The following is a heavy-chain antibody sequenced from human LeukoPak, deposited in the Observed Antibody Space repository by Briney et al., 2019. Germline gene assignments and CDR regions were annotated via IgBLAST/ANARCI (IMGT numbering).Heavy chain of an antibody. V-gene: IGHV3-48*02. CDR1: GFTFSTYS. J-gene: IGHJ6*02. CDR2: ITSSSSTI. D-gene: IGHD3-10*01. CDR3: ARDQIRENYYYYGMDV. Sequence: GRSLRLSCAASGFTFSTYSMNWVRQAPGKGLEWVSYITSSSSTIYYADSVKGRFTISRDNAKNSLYLQMSSLRDEDTAVYYCARDQIRENYYYYGMDVWGQGTTVTVSS.